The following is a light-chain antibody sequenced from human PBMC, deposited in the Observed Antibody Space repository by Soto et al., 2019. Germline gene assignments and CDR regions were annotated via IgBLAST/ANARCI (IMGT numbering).Light chain of an antibody. J-gene: IGKJ4*01. CDR1: QGISSY. CDR3: QQSYTTPLT. Sequence: AIRMTQSPSSLSASTGDRVTIACLASQGISSYLAWYQQKPGKALKLLIYAASTLQSGVPSRFSGSGSGTDFTLTISSLQPEDFATYYCQQSYTTPLTFGGGTKVDIK. CDR2: AAS. V-gene: IGKV1-8*01.